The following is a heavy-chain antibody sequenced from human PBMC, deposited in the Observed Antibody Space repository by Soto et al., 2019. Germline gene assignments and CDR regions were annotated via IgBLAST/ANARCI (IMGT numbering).Heavy chain of an antibody. CDR1: GYTFTSYA. CDR3: ARENYDFWSGSSNGWFDP. J-gene: IGHJ5*02. CDR2: INAGNGNT. V-gene: IGHV1-3*01. Sequence: QVQLVQSGAEVKKPGASVKVSCKASGYTFTSYAMHWVRQAPGQRLEWMGWINAGNGNTKYSQKFQGRVTITRDTSASTAYMELSSLRSEDTAVYYCARENYDFWSGSSNGWFDPWGQGTLVTVSS. D-gene: IGHD3-3*01.